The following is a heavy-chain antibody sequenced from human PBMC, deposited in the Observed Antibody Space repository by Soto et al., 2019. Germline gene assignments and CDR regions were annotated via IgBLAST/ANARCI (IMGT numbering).Heavy chain of an antibody. CDR2: ISGSGDST. Sequence: EVQLLESGGGLVQPGGSLRLSCAASGFTFSTYAMNWVRQAPGKGLEWVSGISGSGDSTYYADSVKGRFTVSRDNSKNTLYLKMNSLRAEDTAVFYCAKERSSGGSFDYWGQGTLVTVSS. D-gene: IGHD6-19*01. CDR3: AKERSSGGSFDY. V-gene: IGHV3-23*01. J-gene: IGHJ4*02. CDR1: GFTFSTYA.